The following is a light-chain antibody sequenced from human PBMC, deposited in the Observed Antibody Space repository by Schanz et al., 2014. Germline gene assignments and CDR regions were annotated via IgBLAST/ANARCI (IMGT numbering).Light chain of an antibody. J-gene: IGKJ3*01. Sequence: EAVLTQSPGTLSLSPGERATLSCRASQSVRSRNLAWYQQKPGQAPRLLIYAASNRATGIPARFSGSGSGTDFALTISRLEPEDFAVYYCQQYDSSPPGVTFGPGTKVDIK. CDR3: QQYDSSPPGVT. CDR2: AAS. CDR1: QSVRSRN. V-gene: IGKV3-20*01.